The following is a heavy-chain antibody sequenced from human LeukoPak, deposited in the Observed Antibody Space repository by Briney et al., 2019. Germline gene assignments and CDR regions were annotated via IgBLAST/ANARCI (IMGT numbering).Heavy chain of an antibody. D-gene: IGHD6-19*01. CDR3: ARQWLING. CDR2: IGGSGTRT. J-gene: IGHJ4*02. CDR1: GFTFTTYG. Sequence: GGTLRLSCSASGFTFTTYGMNWVRQAPGKGLEWVSGIGGSGTRTYYADSVKGRFTISRDNSKNTLYLQMNSLRAEDTAVYYCARQWLINGWGQGILVTVSS. V-gene: IGHV3-23*01.